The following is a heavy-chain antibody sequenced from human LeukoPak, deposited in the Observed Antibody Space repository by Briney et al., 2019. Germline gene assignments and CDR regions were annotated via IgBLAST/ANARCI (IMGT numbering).Heavy chain of an antibody. CDR3: ALCGGDCYSYWFDP. V-gene: IGHV1-2*02. Sequence: ASVKVSCKASGYTFTGHYMHWVRQAPGQGLEWMGWINPNSGGTNYAQKFRGRVTMTRDTSISTAYMELSRLRSDDTAVYYCALCGGDCYSYWFDPWGQGTLVTVSS. CDR2: INPNSGGT. CDR1: GYTFTGHY. J-gene: IGHJ5*02. D-gene: IGHD2-21*02.